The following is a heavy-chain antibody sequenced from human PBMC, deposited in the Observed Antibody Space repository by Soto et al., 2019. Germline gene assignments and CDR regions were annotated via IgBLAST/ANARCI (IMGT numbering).Heavy chain of an antibody. V-gene: IGHV3-74*01. Sequence: XGSLRLSCAASGFTFSNDWMNWVRQGPGKGLEWVSRIISGGTRVTYADSVKGRFTIARDNAKNTLYLEMHSLTAEDTAVYYCARERTSKGGMDVWGQGLTVTVSS. CDR3: ARERTSKGGMDV. J-gene: IGHJ6*02. CDR1: GFTFSNDW. CDR2: IISGGTRV.